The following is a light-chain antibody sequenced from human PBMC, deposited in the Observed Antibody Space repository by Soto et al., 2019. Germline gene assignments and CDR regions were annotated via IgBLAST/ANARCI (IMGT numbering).Light chain of an antibody. CDR3: GAWDGSLSVVL. CDR2: DSN. CDR1: SANIGGNY. V-gene: IGLV1-51*01. Sequence: QSVLTQPPSVSAAPGQRVTISCSGSSANIGGNYVSLYQHLPGTAPKLVIYDSNKRPSEIPDRFSGSKSGTSATLDITGLQAGDEADYYCGAWDGSLSVVLFGGGTKLTVL. J-gene: IGLJ2*01.